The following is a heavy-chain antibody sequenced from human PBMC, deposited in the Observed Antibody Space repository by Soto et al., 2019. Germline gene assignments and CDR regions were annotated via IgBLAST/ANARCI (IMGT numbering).Heavy chain of an antibody. CDR3: ARDSRRYNWNYFPGMDV. V-gene: IGHV6-1*01. J-gene: IGHJ6*02. Sequence: PSETLSLTCAISGDSVSSNSAAWNWIRQSPSRGLEWLGRTYYRSKWYNDYAVSVKSRITINPDTSKNQFSLQLNSVTPEDTAVYYCARDSRRYNWNYFPGMDVWGQGTTVTVSS. CDR2: TYYRSKWYN. D-gene: IGHD1-7*01. CDR1: GDSVSSNSAA.